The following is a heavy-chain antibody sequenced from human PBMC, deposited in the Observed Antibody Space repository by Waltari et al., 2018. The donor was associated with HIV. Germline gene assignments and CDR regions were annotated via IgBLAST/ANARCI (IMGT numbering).Heavy chain of an antibody. CDR1: GFSVSDLY. CDR2: LYTEGRT. V-gene: IGHV3-53*01. CDR3: ARMKRSYGSGQSRYFYFGMDV. Sequence: EVQLVESGGGLVQPGGSLRLSCAASGFSVSDLYMSWVRLAPGKGLQWVSVLYTEGRTQYMDSVKGRFTIFRDDSKNTLYLQMNSLRVDDTAIYYCARMKRSYGSGQSRYFYFGMDVWGQGTTVIISS. J-gene: IGHJ6*02. D-gene: IGHD3-10*01.